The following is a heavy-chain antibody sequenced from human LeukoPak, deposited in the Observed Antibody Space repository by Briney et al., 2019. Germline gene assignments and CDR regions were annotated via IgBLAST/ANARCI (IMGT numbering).Heavy chain of an antibody. CDR2: IYYSGST. CDR3: ARCRDGYNPDY. V-gene: IGHV4-59*01. D-gene: IGHD5-24*01. Sequence: SETLSLTCTVSGGSISSYYWSWIRQPPGKGLEWIGYIYYSGSTNYNPSLKSRVTISVDTSKNQFSLKLSSVTAADTAVYYCARCRDGYNPDYWGQGTLVTVYS. CDR1: GGSISSYY. J-gene: IGHJ4*02.